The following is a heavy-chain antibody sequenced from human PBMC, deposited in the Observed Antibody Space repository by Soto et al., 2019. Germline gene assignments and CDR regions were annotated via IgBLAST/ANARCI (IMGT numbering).Heavy chain of an antibody. D-gene: IGHD3-10*01. J-gene: IGHJ4*02. Sequence: QVQVVESGGGVVQPGRSLKLSCVASGFTFSNYGMHWVRQAPGKGLEWVAVITHDGSNKDYADSMKGRFTISRDNSKNTLYLELNSLRAEDTAVYYWAKDELPRVRGVLDYGGQGTLVTVSS. CDR2: ITHDGSNK. CDR3: AKDELPRVRGVLDY. V-gene: IGHV3-30*18. CDR1: GFTFSNYG.